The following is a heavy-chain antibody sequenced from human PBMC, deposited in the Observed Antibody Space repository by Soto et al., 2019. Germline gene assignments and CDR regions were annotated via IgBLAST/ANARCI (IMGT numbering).Heavy chain of an antibody. CDR1: GFTFSSYA. Sequence: EVQLLESGGGLVQPGGSLRLSCAASGFTFSSYAITWVRQAPGKGLEWVSGIGGSGASTYYADSVKGRFTISRDNSKNTLYLQMNSLRVEDTAVYYCAKHLRAAPAPFDYWGQGTLVTVSS. J-gene: IGHJ4*02. CDR2: IGGSGAST. D-gene: IGHD6-13*01. CDR3: AKHLRAAPAPFDY. V-gene: IGHV3-23*01.